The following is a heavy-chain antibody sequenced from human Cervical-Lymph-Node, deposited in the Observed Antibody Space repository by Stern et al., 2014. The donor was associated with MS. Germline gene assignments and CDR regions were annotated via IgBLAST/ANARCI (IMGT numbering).Heavy chain of an antibody. Sequence: EVHLVGSGGGLVQPGRSLRLSCAASGFTFADHAMHWVRQAPGKGLEWVSGINWSGGNTAYADVVEGRFPISRDNAKNSLYLQINSLRVEDTAFYYCAKDINDYWSGPADYWGQGTLVTVSS. CDR3: AKDINDYWSGPADY. CDR2: INWSGGNT. V-gene: IGHV3-9*01. CDR1: GFTFADHA. D-gene: IGHD3-3*01. J-gene: IGHJ4*02.